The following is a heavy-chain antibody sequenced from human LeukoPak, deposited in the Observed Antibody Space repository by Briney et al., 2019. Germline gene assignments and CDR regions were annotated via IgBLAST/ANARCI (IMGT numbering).Heavy chain of an antibody. CDR3: ARSSYGSGSYHPPDFDY. J-gene: IGHJ4*02. V-gene: IGHV4-39*01. D-gene: IGHD3-10*01. CDR1: GGSFNDYY. CDR2: IYYSGST. Sequence: SETLSLTCTVSGGSFNDYYWGWIRQPPGKGLEWIGSIYYSGSTYYNSSLKSRVTTSVDTSKNQFSLKLSSVTAADTAVYYCARSSYGSGSYHPPDFDYWGQGTLVTVSS.